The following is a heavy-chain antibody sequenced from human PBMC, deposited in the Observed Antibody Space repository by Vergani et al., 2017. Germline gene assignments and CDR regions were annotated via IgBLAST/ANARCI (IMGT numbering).Heavy chain of an antibody. CDR3: ARDRYDSRGFYSPDY. CDR1: GFTFSSYG. V-gene: IGHV3-33*01. J-gene: IGHJ4*02. CDR2: IWYDGSNK. D-gene: IGHD3-22*01. Sequence: QVQLVESGGGVVQPGRSLRLSCAASGFTFSSYGMHWVRQAPGKGLEWVAVIWYDGSNKYYADSVKGRFTISRDNSKNTLYLQMNSLRAEDTAVYYGARDRYDSRGFYSPDYWGQGTLVTVSS.